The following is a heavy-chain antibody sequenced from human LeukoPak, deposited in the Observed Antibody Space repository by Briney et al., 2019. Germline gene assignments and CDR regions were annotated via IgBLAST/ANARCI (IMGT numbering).Heavy chain of an antibody. CDR2: IYSDGSVR. V-gene: IGHV3-74*01. CDR3: TRAGMVTGLDY. CDR1: GFSFSTST. J-gene: IGHJ4*02. D-gene: IGHD2-21*02. Sequence: GGSLRLSCAASGFSFSTSTMDWVRQAPGKGLEWVSRIYSDGSVRTYADSVEGRFTISRDNAKNTVYLQMNSLRAEDTAVYYCTRAGMVTGLDYWGRGTLVTVSS.